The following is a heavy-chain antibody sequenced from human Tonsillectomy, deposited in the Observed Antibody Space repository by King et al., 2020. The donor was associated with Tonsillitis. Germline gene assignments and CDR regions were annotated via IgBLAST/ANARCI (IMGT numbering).Heavy chain of an antibody. J-gene: IGHJ4*02. V-gene: IGHV3-7*03. D-gene: IGHD1-26*01. CDR2: IQQDGSEK. CDR3: ARGAVPGSYYAVYYFDY. CDR1: GFTFSSYW. Sequence: QLVQSGGGLVQPGGSLRLSCAASGFTFSSYWMSWVRQAPGKGLEWVANIQQDGSEKYYVDSVKGRFTISRDNAKNSPYLQMNSLRAEDTAVYYCARGAVPGSYYAVYYFDYWGQGTLVTVSS.